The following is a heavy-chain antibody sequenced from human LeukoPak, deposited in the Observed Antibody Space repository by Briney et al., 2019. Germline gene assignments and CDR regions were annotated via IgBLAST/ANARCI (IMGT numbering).Heavy chain of an antibody. Sequence: GGSLRLSCAASGFTFTIFGFNWVRQAPGKVPEWVSYIDARSGITYYADSVQGRFTISRENAQESVFLQMNSLRADDTAVYYCARTYDFGRGPPGDAFDNWGPGTLVTVSS. D-gene: IGHD3-3*01. CDR3: ARTYDFGRGPPGDAFDN. V-gene: IGHV3-48*01. CDR1: GFTFTIFG. J-gene: IGHJ3*02. CDR2: IDARSGIT.